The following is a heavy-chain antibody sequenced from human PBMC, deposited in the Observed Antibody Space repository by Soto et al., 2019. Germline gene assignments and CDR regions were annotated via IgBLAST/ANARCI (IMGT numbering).Heavy chain of an antibody. V-gene: IGHV1-18*01. Sequence: ASVKVSCKASGYTFTSYGISWVRQAPGQGLEWMGWISAYNGNTNYAQMLQGRLIISRDKSKNTVDLQMNSLRAEDTAVYYCAIVVPYEAEGYRFRYNCFAPWGTGTLVTVSS. J-gene: IGHJ5*02. CDR3: AIVVPYEAEGYRFRYNCFAP. CDR1: GYTFTSYG. CDR2: ISAYNGNT. D-gene: IGHD3-10*01.